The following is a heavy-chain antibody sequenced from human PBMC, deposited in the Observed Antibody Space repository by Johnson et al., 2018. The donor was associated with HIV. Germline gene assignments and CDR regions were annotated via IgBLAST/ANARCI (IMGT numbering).Heavy chain of an antibody. D-gene: IGHD3-22*01. Sequence: VQLVESGGGLVQPGGSLRLSCTASGFSFSTSEMAWVRQSPGEGLEWVSYISPRSATIYYAASVKGRFTISDDNAKNSLYLQMTSRRAEDTSFYYCVRGRVPQNYYDETEGAFDLWGQGTLVTVSS. CDR1: GFSFSTSE. CDR2: ISPRSATI. CDR3: VRGRVPQNYYDETEGAFDL. J-gene: IGHJ3*01. V-gene: IGHV3-48*03.